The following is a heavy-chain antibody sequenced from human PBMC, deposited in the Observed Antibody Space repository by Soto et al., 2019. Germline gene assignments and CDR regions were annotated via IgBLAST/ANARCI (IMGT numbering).Heavy chain of an antibody. V-gene: IGHV4-39*01. J-gene: IGHJ4*02. CDR2: IYYSGST. Sequence: SETLSLTCPFSGFSISSSSYYWGWIRQPPGKGLEWIGSIYYSGSTYYNPSPKSRVTISVDTSKNQFSLKLSSVTAADTAVYYCARPGGGGYSYGTFDYWGQGTLVTVSS. D-gene: IGHD5-18*01. CDR1: GFSISSSSYY. CDR3: ARPGGGGYSYGTFDY.